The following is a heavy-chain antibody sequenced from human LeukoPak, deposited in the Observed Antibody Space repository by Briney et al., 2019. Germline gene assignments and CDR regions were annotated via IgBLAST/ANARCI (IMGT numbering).Heavy chain of an antibody. CDR3: ARAAPVYSSSWYSGHAFDI. V-gene: IGHV1-3*01. Sequence: ASVKVSCKASGYTFNSYAMHWVRQAPGQRLEWMGWINAGNGNTKYSQKFQGRVTITRDTSASTAYMELSSLRSEDTAVYYCARAAPVYSSSWYSGHAFDIWGQGTMVTVSS. CDR1: GYTFNSYA. D-gene: IGHD6-13*01. J-gene: IGHJ3*02. CDR2: INAGNGNT.